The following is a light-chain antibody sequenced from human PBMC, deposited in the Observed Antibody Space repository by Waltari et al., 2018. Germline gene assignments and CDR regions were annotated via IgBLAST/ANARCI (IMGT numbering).Light chain of an antibody. CDR3: CSYVGLGIYV. CDR1: SSDVGNYNI. Sequence: QSGLTQPASVSGSPGQSITISCTGTSSDVGNYNIVSWYQQYPGKAPQLMVYEVTKRASGVSDRFSGSKSGNTASLTIHGLQSEDEADYYCCSYVGLGIYVFGSGTKVTVL. J-gene: IGLJ1*01. V-gene: IGLV2-23*02. CDR2: EVT.